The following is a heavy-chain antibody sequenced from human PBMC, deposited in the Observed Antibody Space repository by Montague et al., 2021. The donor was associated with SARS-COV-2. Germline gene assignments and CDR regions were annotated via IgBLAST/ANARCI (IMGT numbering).Heavy chain of an antibody. V-gene: IGHV3-30-3*01. CDR2: ISYDGSNK. CDR1: GFTFSSYA. Sequence: FLRLSCAAPGFTFSSYAMHWVRQAPGKGLEWVAVISYDGSNKYYADSVKGRFTISRDNSKNTLYLQMNSLRAEDTAVYYCARGYGGSYYYFDYWGQGTLVTVSS. CDR3: ARGYGGSYYYFDY. J-gene: IGHJ4*02. D-gene: IGHD1-26*01.